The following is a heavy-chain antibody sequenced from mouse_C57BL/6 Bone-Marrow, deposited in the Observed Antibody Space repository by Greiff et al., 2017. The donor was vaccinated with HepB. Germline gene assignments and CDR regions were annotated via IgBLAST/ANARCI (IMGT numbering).Heavy chain of an antibody. CDR1: GFSFNTYA. D-gene: IGHD2-5*01. CDR2: IRSKSNNYAT. J-gene: IGHJ4*01. Sequence: EVQLVESGGGLVQPKGSLKLSCAASGFSFNTYAMNWVRQAPGKGLEWVARIRSKSNNYATYYADSVKDRFTISRDDSDSMLYLQMNNLKTEDTAMYYCVRHKTYYSNYSYYYAMDYWGQGTSVTVSS. CDR3: VRHKTYYSNYSYYYAMDY. V-gene: IGHV10-1*01.